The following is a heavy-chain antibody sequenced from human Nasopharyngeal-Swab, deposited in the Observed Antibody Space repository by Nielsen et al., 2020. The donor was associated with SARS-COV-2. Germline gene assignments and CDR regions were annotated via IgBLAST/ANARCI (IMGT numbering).Heavy chain of an antibody. Sequence: WIRPPPGKGLEWVSSISSSSSSYIYYADSVKGRFTISRDNSKNTLYLQMNSLRAEDTAVYYCAKGDVDIVATAFDYWGQGTLVTVSS. D-gene: IGHD5-12*01. J-gene: IGHJ4*02. V-gene: IGHV3-23*01. CDR2: ISSSSSSYI. CDR3: AKGDVDIVATAFDY.